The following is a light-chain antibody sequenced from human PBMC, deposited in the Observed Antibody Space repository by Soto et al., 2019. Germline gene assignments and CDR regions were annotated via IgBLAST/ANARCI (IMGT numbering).Light chain of an antibody. CDR2: AAS. CDR1: QYISNY. J-gene: IGKJ4*01. Sequence: DIQMTQSPSSLSASVGDTVTITCRASQYISNYVAWFQQKPGQVPKSLIYAASKLHSGVPSKFTGSGSGTDFTLTISSLQPDDSATYYCQQYNNFPLTFGGGTKVDIK. CDR3: QQYNNFPLT. V-gene: IGKV1-16*02.